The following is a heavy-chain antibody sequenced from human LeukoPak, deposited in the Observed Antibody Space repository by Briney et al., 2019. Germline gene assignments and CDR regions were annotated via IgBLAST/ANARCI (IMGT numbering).Heavy chain of an antibody. CDR1: ASTFGTSA. Sequence: SAKVSCKTSASTFGTSAVQWVRHARGQGLEWIAWIVVGSGNTNYAQRFQERVTITRDMSTRTVYMELTGLRSDDPAVYYCAAGGTIWDFDYWGQGTLVTVSS. D-gene: IGHD3-3*01. CDR2: IVVGSGNT. V-gene: IGHV1-58*01. CDR3: AAGGTIWDFDY. J-gene: IGHJ4*02.